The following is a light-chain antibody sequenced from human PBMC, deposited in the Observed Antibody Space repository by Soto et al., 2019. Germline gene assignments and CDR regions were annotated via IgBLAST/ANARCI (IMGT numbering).Light chain of an antibody. V-gene: IGKV3-20*01. J-gene: IGKJ5*01. Sequence: EIVMTQSPATLSLSPGERATLSCRASQSVSRRLAWYQQRPGQSPRLLISGASMRASGVPVRFIGSGSGTDFTLTITRLEPEDFAVYYCQQYGGSPITFGLGTRLEIK. CDR1: QSVSRR. CDR3: QQYGGSPIT. CDR2: GAS.